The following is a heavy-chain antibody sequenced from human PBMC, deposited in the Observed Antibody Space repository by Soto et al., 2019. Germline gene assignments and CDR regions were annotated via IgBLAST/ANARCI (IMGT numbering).Heavy chain of an antibody. Sequence: QVQLVQSGAEVKKPGASVKVSCKASGYTFTSYDINWVRQATGQGLEWMGWMNPNSGNTGYAQKFQGRVTMTRNTSISTAYMELSSLRSEDTAVYYCARESGKGYCSGGSCYSSYYYGMDVWGQGTTVTVSS. CDR2: MNPNSGNT. CDR3: ARESGKGYCSGGSCYSSYYYGMDV. D-gene: IGHD2-15*01. J-gene: IGHJ6*02. V-gene: IGHV1-8*01. CDR1: GYTFTSYD.